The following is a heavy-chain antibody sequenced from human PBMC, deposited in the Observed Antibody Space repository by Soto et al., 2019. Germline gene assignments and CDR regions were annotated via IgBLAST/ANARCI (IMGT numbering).Heavy chain of an antibody. J-gene: IGHJ4*02. CDR1: GFTFSSCA. Sequence: PGGSLRLSCAASGFTFSSCAMHWVRQAPGKGLEWVAVISYDGSNKYYADSVKGRFTISRDNSKNTLYLQMNSLRAEDTAVYYCARDRSSSSIFDYWGQGTLVTVSS. D-gene: IGHD6-6*01. CDR3: ARDRSSSSIFDY. V-gene: IGHV3-30-3*01. CDR2: ISYDGSNK.